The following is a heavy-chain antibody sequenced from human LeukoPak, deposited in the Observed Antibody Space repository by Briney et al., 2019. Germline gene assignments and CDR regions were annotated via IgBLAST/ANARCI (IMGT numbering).Heavy chain of an antibody. CDR3: AHTRFFTDTFYM. CDR1: GFSLSASGMG. Sequence: SGPTLVKPTQTLTLTCTFSGFSLSASGMGVAWIRQPPGKALEWLALIYWDDDKRYTPSLRTRLTVTKDTSKNQVVLTMTNMDPVDTATYFCAHTRFFTDTFYMWGQGTAVTVSS. CDR2: IYWDDDK. D-gene: IGHD3-3*01. J-gene: IGHJ3*02. V-gene: IGHV2-5*02.